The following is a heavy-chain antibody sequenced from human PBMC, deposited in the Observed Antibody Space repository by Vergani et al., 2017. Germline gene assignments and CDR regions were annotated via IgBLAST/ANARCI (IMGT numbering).Heavy chain of an antibody. D-gene: IGHD4-23*01. CDR1: GGTFSSYT. Sequence: QVQLVQSGAEVKKPGSSVKVSCKASGGTFSSYTISWVRQAPGQGLEWMGRIIPILGIANYAQKCQGRVTITADKSTSTAYMELSSLRSEDTAVYYCASNPRLGGKPVHWGQGTLVTVSS. J-gene: IGHJ4*02. CDR3: ASNPRLGGKPVH. V-gene: IGHV1-69*02. CDR2: IIPILGIA.